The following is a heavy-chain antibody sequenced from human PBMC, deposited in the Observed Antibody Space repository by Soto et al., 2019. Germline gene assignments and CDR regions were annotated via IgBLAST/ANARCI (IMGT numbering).Heavy chain of an antibody. CDR3: ARDTITIFGVVISTRHAVAGGVDY. V-gene: IGHV3-48*01. CDR1: GFTFSSYS. CDR2: ISSSSSTI. D-gene: IGHD3-3*01. J-gene: IGHJ4*02. Sequence: GGSLRLSCAASGFTFSSYSMNWVRQAPGKGLEWVSYISSSSSTIYYADSVKGRFTISRDNAKNSLYLQMNSLRAEDTAVYYCARDTITIFGVVISTRHAVAGGVDYWGQGTLVTVSS.